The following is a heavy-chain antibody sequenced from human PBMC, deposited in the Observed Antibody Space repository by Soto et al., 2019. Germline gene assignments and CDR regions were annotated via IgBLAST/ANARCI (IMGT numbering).Heavy chain of an antibody. J-gene: IGHJ4*02. Sequence: PGESLKISCNGSGYSFTSYWIGLVRQMPGKGLEWMGIIYPGDSDTRYSPSFQGQVTISADKSISTAYLQWSSLKASDTAMYYCATRLIAARLPWYFDYWGQGTLVTVSS. CDR3: ATRLIAARLPWYFDY. V-gene: IGHV5-51*01. CDR2: IYPGDSDT. CDR1: GYSFTSYW. D-gene: IGHD6-6*01.